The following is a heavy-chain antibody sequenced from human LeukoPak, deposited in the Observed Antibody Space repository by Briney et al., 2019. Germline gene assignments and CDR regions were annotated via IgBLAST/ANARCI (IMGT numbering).Heavy chain of an antibody. Sequence: PGGSRKITGQGSGSTFTYYWIGWVRRLPGKGREWWGTIYQGDADTRYSPSFQGQVTISADKSISTAYLQWSSLKASDTAMYYCARRTKWNDEKALDNWGQGTMVTVSS. D-gene: IGHD1-20*01. V-gene: IGHV5-51*01. CDR2: IYQGDADT. CDR1: GSTFTYYW. CDR3: ARRTKWNDEKALDN. J-gene: IGHJ3*02.